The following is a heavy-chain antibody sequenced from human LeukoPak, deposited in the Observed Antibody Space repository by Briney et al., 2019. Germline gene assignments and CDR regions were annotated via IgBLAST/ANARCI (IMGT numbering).Heavy chain of an antibody. CDR1: GFIFSSYV. D-gene: IGHD2-21*01. CDR3: ARGVLAKYSVAFDI. V-gene: IGHV3-30*03. J-gene: IGHJ3*02. CDR2: IASDESNT. Sequence: PGRSLRLSCSASGFIFSSYVMHWVRQAPGKGLEWVALIASDESNTYYEDSVEGRFTISRDNSENALFLQMDYLTTEGTAVYYCARGVLAKYSVAFDIWGQGTTVIVS.